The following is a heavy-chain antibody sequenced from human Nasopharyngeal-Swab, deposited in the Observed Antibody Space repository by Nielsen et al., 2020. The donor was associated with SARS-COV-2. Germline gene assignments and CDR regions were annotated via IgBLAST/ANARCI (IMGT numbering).Heavy chain of an antibody. CDR2: IYPGDSDT. CDR1: GYSFTSYW. Sequence: GESLKISFKGSGYSFTSYWIGWVRQLPGKGLEWMGIIYPGDSDTRYSPSFQGQVTISADKSISTAYLQWSSLKASDTAMYYCARGDCSSTSCQPPEDYWGQGTLVTVSS. CDR3: ARGDCSSTSCQPPEDY. J-gene: IGHJ4*02. V-gene: IGHV5-51*01. D-gene: IGHD2-2*01.